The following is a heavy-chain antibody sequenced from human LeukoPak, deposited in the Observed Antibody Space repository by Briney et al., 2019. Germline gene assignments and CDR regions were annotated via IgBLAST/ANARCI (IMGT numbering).Heavy chain of an antibody. CDR1: GFIFSNYA. J-gene: IGHJ4*02. Sequence: TAGGSLRLSCAASGFIFSNYAMNWVRQAPGKGLEWVSSISSSSGFISYADSVQGRFTLSRDNAKSSLYLQMNSLRPEDTAVYYCAKGQVSWFIDYWGQGTLVTVSS. CDR3: AKGQVSWFIDY. V-gene: IGHV3-21*01. D-gene: IGHD3-9*01. CDR2: ISSSSGFI.